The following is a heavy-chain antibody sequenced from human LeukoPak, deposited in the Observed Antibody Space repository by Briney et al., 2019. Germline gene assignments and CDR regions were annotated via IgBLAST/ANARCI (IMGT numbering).Heavy chain of an antibody. CDR3: GRASSSWSNYFDY. CDR1: GFTFSSYG. Sequence: GRSLRLSCAASGFTFSSYGMHWVRQAPGKGLEWVAVISYDGSNKYYADSVKGRFTISRDNSKNTLYLQMNSLRAEGTAVYYCGRASSSWSNYFDYWGQGTLVTVSS. CDR2: ISYDGSNK. J-gene: IGHJ4*02. D-gene: IGHD6-13*01. V-gene: IGHV3-30*03.